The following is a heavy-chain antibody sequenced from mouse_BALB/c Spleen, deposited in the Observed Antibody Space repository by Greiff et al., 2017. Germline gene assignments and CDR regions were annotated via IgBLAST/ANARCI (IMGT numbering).Heavy chain of an antibody. CDR2: ISYSGST. J-gene: IGHJ4*01. V-gene: IGHV3-2*02. D-gene: IGHD2-14*01. CDR1: GYSITSDYA. Sequence: EVKLQESGPGLVKPSQSLSLTCTVTGYSITSDYAWNWIRQFPGNKLEWMGYISYSGSTSYNPSLKSRISITRDTSKNQFFLQLNSVTTEDTATYYCARWGIGSRGYYAMDYWGQGTSVTVSS. CDR3: ARWGIGSRGYYAMDY.